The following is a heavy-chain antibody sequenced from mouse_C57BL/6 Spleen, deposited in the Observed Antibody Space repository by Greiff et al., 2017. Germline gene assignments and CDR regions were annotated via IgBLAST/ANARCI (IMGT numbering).Heavy chain of an antibody. J-gene: IGHJ3*01. CDR3: ARPDGSSYPAWFAY. CDR2: ISSGSSTI. CDR1: GFTFSDYG. V-gene: IGHV5-17*01. D-gene: IGHD1-1*01. Sequence: EVKLVESGGGLVKPGGSLKLSCAASGFTFSDYGMHWVRQAPEKGLEWVAYISSGSSTIYYADTVKGRFTISSDNAKNTLFLQMTSLRSEDTAMYYCARPDGSSYPAWFAYWGQGTLVTVSA.